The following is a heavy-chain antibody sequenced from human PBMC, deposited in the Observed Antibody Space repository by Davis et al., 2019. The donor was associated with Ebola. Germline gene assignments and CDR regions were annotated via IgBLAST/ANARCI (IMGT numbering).Heavy chain of an antibody. J-gene: IGHJ3*02. CDR3: TTPGGQDSGYDVFDI. V-gene: IGHV1-46*03. CDR2: INPSGGST. D-gene: IGHD5-12*01. Sequence: ASVKVSCKASGYTFTSYYMHWVRQAPGQGLEWMGIINPSGGSTSYAQKFQGRVIMTRDTSTSTVYMELSSLRSEDTALYYCTTPGGQDSGYDVFDIWGQGTMVTVSS. CDR1: GYTFTSYY.